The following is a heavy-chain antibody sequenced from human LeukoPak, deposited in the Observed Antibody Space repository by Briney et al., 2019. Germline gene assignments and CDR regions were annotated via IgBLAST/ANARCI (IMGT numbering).Heavy chain of an antibody. Sequence: GGSLRLSCAASGFTFDDYTMHWVRQAPGRGLEWVSGISWNSGSIGYADSVKGRFTISRDNAKNSLYLQMNSLRGDDTALYYCAKDRRNDFDYWGQGTLVTVSS. D-gene: IGHD1-14*01. J-gene: IGHJ4*02. V-gene: IGHV3-9*01. CDR3: AKDRRNDFDY. CDR2: ISWNSGSI. CDR1: GFTFDDYT.